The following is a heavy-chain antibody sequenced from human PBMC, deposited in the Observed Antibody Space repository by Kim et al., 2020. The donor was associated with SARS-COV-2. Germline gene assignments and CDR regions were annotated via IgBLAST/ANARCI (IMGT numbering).Heavy chain of an antibody. CDR1: GFTFSSYW. CDR3: ARDLKGVGPMKEYYYYYGMDV. Sequence: GGSLRLSCAASGFTFSSYWMHWVRQAPGKGLVWVSRINSDGSSTSYADSVKGRFTISRDNAKNTLYLQMNSLRAEDTAVYYCARDLKGVGPMKEYYYYYGMDVWGQGTTGTVS. J-gene: IGHJ6*02. D-gene: IGHD3-3*01. V-gene: IGHV3-74*01. CDR2: INSDGSST.